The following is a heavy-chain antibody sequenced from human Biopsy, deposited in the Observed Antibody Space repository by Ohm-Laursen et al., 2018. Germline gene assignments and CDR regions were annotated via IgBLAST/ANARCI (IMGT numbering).Heavy chain of an antibody. V-gene: IGHV4-59*12. J-gene: IGHJ6*02. D-gene: IGHD5-12*01. CDR1: GGSISRYY. CDR3: ARGSGYFKLDV. Sequence: GTLSLTCTVSGGSISRYYWSWIRQPPGKGLEWIGYIYYSGSTNYNPSLKSRVTISVDTSKNQFSLRLTSVTAADTAIYYCARGSGYFKLDVWGQGTTVTVSS. CDR2: IYYSGST.